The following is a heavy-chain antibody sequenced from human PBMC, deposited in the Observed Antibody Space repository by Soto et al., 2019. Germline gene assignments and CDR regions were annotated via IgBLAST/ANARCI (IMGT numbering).Heavy chain of an antibody. CDR3: ARDLTFAYCSSTSCRYDAFDI. D-gene: IGHD2-2*01. CDR2: INSDGSST. Sequence: GGSLRLSCAASGFTFSIDWMHWVCKAKGKGLVWVSRINSDGSSTSYADSVKGRFTISRDNAKNTLYLQMNSLRAEDTAVYYCARDLTFAYCSSTSCRYDAFDIWGQGTMVTVSS. V-gene: IGHV3-74*01. J-gene: IGHJ3*02. CDR1: GFTFSIDW.